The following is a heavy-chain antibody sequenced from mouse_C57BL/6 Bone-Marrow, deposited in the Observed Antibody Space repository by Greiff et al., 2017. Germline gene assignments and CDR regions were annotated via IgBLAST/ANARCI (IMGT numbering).Heavy chain of an antibody. CDR1: GFTFSSYA. CDR3: TRGGDYYGSSYRWYFDV. Sequence: EVQLVESGEGLVKPGGSLKLSCAASGFTFSSYAMSWVRQTPEKRLEWVAYISSGGDYIYYADTVKGRFTISRDNARNTLYLQMSSLKSEDTAMYYCTRGGDYYGSSYRWYFDVWGTGTTVTVSS. CDR2: ISSGGDYI. V-gene: IGHV5-9-1*02. D-gene: IGHD1-1*01. J-gene: IGHJ1*03.